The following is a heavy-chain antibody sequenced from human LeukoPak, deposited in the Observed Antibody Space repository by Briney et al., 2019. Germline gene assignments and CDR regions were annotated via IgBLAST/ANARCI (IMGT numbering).Heavy chain of an antibody. J-gene: IGHJ5*02. V-gene: IGHV3-74*01. CDR1: GFTFSSYW. CDR2: INSDGSSR. Sequence: PGGSLRLSCAASGFTFSSYWMHWVRQVPGKGLVWVSRINSDGSSRSYVDSVMGRFTISRDNAKNTLYLQLDSLRAEDTAVYYCARGLAVAGSSWFDPWDQGTLVSVSS. D-gene: IGHD6-19*01. CDR3: ARGLAVAGSSWFDP.